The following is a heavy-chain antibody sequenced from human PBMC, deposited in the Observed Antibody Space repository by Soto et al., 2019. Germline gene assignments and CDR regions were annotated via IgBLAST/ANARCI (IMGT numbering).Heavy chain of an antibody. Sequence: GGSLRLSCAASGFTFSSYGMHWVRQAPGKGLEWVAVISYDGSNKFYADSVKGRFTISRDNSKNTLYLQMNSLRAEDTAVYYCARDRDLSITIFGVVSSRRILGGAFDIWGQGTMVTVSS. CDR3: ARDRDLSITIFGVVSSRRILGGAFDI. V-gene: IGHV3-30*03. J-gene: IGHJ3*02. CDR1: GFTFSSYG. D-gene: IGHD3-3*01. CDR2: ISYDGSNK.